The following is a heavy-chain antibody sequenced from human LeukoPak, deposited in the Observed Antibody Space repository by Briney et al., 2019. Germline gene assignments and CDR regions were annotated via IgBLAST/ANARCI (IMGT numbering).Heavy chain of an antibody. D-gene: IGHD6-13*01. J-gene: IGHJ4*02. Sequence: PGGSLRLSCAASGFTFSSCWMSWVRQAPGKGLEWVANIKEDGSEMYYVDSVKVRFTISRDNAKNSLYLQMNSLRAEDTAVYYCARGAAAAGTALFDYWGQGTLVTVSS. CDR3: ARGAAAAGTALFDY. CDR2: IKEDGSEM. V-gene: IGHV3-7*04. CDR1: GFTFSSCW.